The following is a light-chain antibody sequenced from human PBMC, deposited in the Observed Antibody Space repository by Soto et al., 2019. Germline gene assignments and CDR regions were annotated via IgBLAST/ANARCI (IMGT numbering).Light chain of an antibody. V-gene: IGLV2-14*01. Sequence: QSVLNQPASVSGSAGQAITISCSGTMRDVGAYNLVSWYQQHPGTAAKLIIYEVRNRPSGTSSQFSGSRSGNTAARTISALQPEEEADYYCSASTTRSTLVFGGGTKVNVL. CDR1: MRDVGAYNL. CDR3: SASTTRSTLV. J-gene: IGLJ3*02. CDR2: EVR.